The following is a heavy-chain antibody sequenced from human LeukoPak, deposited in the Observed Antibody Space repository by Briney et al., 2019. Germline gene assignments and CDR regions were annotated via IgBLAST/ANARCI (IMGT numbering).Heavy chain of an antibody. CDR1: GGSISSYY. D-gene: IGHD5-12*01. CDR3: ARHGGQLLRYSGYDKFDY. Sequence: SETLSLTCTVSGGSISSYYWSWIRQPPGKGLEWIGYIYYSGSTNYNPSLKSRVTISVDTSKNQFSLKLSSVTAADTAVYYCARHGGQLLRYSGYDKFDYWGQGTLVTVSS. J-gene: IGHJ4*02. CDR2: IYYSGST. V-gene: IGHV4-59*08.